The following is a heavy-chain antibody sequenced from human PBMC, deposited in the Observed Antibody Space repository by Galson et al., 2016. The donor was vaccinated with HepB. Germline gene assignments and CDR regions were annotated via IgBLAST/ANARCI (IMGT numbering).Heavy chain of an antibody. Sequence: SETLSLTCTVSDGSISSYYWSWIRQPPGKGLEWIGYIYYSGSTNYNPSLKSRVTISVDTSKNQFSLKLSSVTAADTAVYYCARADYGGNLYSFDYWGQGTLVTVSP. CDR2: IYYSGST. CDR1: DGSISSYY. CDR3: ARADYGGNLYSFDY. D-gene: IGHD4-23*01. V-gene: IGHV4-59*01. J-gene: IGHJ4*02.